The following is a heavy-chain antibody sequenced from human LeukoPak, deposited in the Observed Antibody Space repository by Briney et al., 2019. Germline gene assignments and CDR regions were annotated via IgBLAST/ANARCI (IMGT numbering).Heavy chain of an antibody. D-gene: IGHD2-21*02. CDR2: IIPVFGTA. Sequence: SVKVSCKASGGTFSSYAISWVRQAPGQGLEWMGRIIPVFGTANYAQKFQGRVTITTDESTSTAYMELSSLRSEDTAVYYCARGRVVVTAILQYYYYMDVWGKGTTVTVSS. CDR1: GGTFSSYA. J-gene: IGHJ6*03. CDR3: ARGRVVVTAILQYYYYMDV. V-gene: IGHV1-69*05.